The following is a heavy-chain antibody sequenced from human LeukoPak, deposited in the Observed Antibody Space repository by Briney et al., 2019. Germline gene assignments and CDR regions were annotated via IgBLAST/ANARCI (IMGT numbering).Heavy chain of an antibody. J-gene: IGHJ3*02. CDR3: ARHTKTMVRGVRGAFDI. CDR1: GFTFSSYS. Sequence: PGGSLRLSCAASGFTFSSYSMNWVRQAPGKGLEWVSYISSSSSTIYYADSVKGRFTISRDNAKNSLYLQMNSLRAEDTAVYYCARHTKTMVRGVRGAFDIWGQGTMVTVSS. V-gene: IGHV3-48*01. CDR2: ISSSSSTI. D-gene: IGHD3-10*01.